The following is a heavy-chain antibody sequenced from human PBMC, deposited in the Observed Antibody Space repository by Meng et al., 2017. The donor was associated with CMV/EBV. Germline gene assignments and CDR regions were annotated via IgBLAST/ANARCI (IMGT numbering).Heavy chain of an antibody. CDR1: GGSISSYY. CDR2: IYYSRST. Sequence: SETLSLTCTVSGGSISSYYWSWIRQPPGKGLEWIGYIYYSRSTNYNPSLKSRVTISVDTSKNQFSLKLSSVTAADTAVYYCARLAAISYLSLGWFDPWGQGTLVTVSS. CDR3: ARLAAISYLSLGWFDP. D-gene: IGHD2-2*02. V-gene: IGHV4-59*01. J-gene: IGHJ5*02.